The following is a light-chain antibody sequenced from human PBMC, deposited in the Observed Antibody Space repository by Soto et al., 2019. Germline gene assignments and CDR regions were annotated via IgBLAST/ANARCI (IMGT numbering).Light chain of an antibody. CDR2: TAS. J-gene: IGKJ2*01. V-gene: IGKV1-9*01. Sequence: IQLTQSPSSLSASVGDRVTITCRASQGISSYLAWYQQKPGKAPKLLIYTASTLQSGVPSRFSGSGSGTDFTLTINSLQPEDFGTYYCQQLNSYPYTFGQGTKLEIK. CDR1: QGISSY. CDR3: QQLNSYPYT.